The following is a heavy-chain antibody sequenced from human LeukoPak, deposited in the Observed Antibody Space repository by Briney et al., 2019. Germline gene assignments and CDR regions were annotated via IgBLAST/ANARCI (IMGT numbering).Heavy chain of an antibody. Sequence: SETLSLTCTVSGYSISSGYYWGWIRQPPGKGLEWIGSIYHSGSTYYNPSLKSRVTISVDTSKNQFSLKLSSVTAADTAVYYCARDRAAAGDYWGQGTLVTVSS. D-gene: IGHD6-13*01. V-gene: IGHV4-38-2*02. CDR3: ARDRAAAGDY. J-gene: IGHJ4*02. CDR2: IYHSGST. CDR1: GYSISSGYY.